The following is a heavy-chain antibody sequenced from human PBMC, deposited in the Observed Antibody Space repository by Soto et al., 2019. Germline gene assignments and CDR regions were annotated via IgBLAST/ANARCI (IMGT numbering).Heavy chain of an antibody. Sequence: GGSLRLSCAASGFNFSSYALNWVRQAPGKGLEWVPFISSSSSYTHYSDSVKGRFTISRDNAKNSLFLQTDSLRAEATAVYYCAKDRGRGSPVSGGMDVWGQGTAVTVS. CDR3: AKDRGRGSPVSGGMDV. V-gene: IGHV3-21*01. CDR1: GFNFSSYA. CDR2: ISSSSSYT. J-gene: IGHJ6*02. D-gene: IGHD3-10*01.